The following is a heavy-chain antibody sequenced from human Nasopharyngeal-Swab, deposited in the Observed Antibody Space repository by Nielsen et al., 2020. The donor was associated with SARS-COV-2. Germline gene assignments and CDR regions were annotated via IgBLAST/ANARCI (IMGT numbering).Heavy chain of an antibody. CDR1: GFTFSSNA. CDR3: AKTDYGDLPYYFDY. Sequence: GEALKISCAASGFTFSSNAMSWVRQAPGKGLEWVSAISGSGGSTYYADSVKGRFTISRDNSKNTPYLQMNSLRAEDTAVYYCAKTDYGDLPYYFDYWGQGTLVTVS. CDR2: ISGSGGST. J-gene: IGHJ4*02. V-gene: IGHV3-23*01. D-gene: IGHD4-17*01.